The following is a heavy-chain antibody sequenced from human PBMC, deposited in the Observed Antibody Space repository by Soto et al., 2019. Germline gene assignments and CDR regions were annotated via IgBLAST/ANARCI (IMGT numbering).Heavy chain of an antibody. Sequence: SETLSLTCIVSGGSISGGFYWTWIRQLPGKGLEWIGFFFDSGSTYYNAALKSRLTISVDTSNNQFTLRLSSVTAADTAMYYCARGPRQLGGTFYYGMDTWGQGTSVTVSS. V-gene: IGHV4-31*03. CDR3: ARGPRQLGGTFYYGMDT. CDR2: FFDSGST. D-gene: IGHD3-16*01. J-gene: IGHJ6*02. CDR1: GGSISGGFY.